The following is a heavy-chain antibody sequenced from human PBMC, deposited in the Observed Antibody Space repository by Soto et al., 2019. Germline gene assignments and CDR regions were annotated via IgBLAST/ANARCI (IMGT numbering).Heavy chain of an antibody. J-gene: IGHJ5*02. CDR3: AKLPLLRVVDNWFAP. Sequence: EVQLVESGGGLIQPGGSLRLSCVGSGFTFSTYSMNWVRQAPGKGLEWIAFISSSGSTITYADSAKGRFTISRENAKNSVYLQMNILRDEDTALYYCAKLPLLRVVDNWFAPWGQGTQVTVSS. D-gene: IGHD2-21*01. V-gene: IGHV3-48*02. CDR2: ISSSGSTI. CDR1: GFTFSTYS.